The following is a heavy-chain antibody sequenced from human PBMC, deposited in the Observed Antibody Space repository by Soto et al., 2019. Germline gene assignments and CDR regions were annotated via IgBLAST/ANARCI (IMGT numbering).Heavy chain of an antibody. CDR1: VGTFSSYT. CDR3: ARDGVVVVPAAKHDNYYYYMEV. Sequence: GASVKVSCKGSVGTFSSYTISWVRQAPGQGLEWMGRIIPILGIANCAQKFQGRVTITADKSTSTAYMELSSLRSEDTAVYYCARDGVVVVPAAKHDNYYYYMEVWGKGTTVTVSS. V-gene: IGHV1-69*04. CDR2: IIPILGIA. J-gene: IGHJ6*03. D-gene: IGHD2-2*01.